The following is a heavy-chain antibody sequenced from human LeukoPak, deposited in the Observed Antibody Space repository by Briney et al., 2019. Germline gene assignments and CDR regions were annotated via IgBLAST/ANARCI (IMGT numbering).Heavy chain of an antibody. D-gene: IGHD2-21*01. CDR2: IKQDGSEK. CDR1: GFTLSTYW. V-gene: IGHV3-7*02. CDR3: TRLKGERSLFEY. Sequence: GGSLRLSCAASGFTLSTYWMTWVRQAPGKGLEWVANIKQDGSEKYYADSVKGRFTISRDNAKNSLYLQMNSLRAEDTAVYYCTRLKGERSLFEYWGQGTLVTVSS. J-gene: IGHJ4*02.